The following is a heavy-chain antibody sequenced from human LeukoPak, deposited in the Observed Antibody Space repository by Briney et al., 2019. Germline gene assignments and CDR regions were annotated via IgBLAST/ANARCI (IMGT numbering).Heavy chain of an antibody. CDR2: ISSSSSYI. CDR3: AKDLQWLSTEGYFDY. J-gene: IGHJ4*02. Sequence: GGSLRLSCAASGFTFSSYSMNWVRQAPGKGLEWVSSISSSSSYIYYADSVKGRFTISRDNSKNTLYLQMNSLRAEDTAVYYCAKDLQWLSTEGYFDYWGQGTLVTVSS. V-gene: IGHV3-21*01. D-gene: IGHD6-19*01. CDR1: GFTFSSYS.